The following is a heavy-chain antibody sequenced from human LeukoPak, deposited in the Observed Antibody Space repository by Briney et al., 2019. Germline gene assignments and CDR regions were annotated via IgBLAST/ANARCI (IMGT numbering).Heavy chain of an antibody. Sequence: ASVKVSCKASGYTFTSYDINWVRRATGQGLEWMGWMNPNSGNTGYAQKFQGRVTMTRNTSISTAYMELSSLRSEDTAVYCCARAVGQYSGYRWGFDDYWGQGTLVTVSS. D-gene: IGHD5-12*01. CDR1: GYTFTSYD. CDR3: ARAVGQYSGYRWGFDDY. CDR2: MNPNSGNT. J-gene: IGHJ4*02. V-gene: IGHV1-8*01.